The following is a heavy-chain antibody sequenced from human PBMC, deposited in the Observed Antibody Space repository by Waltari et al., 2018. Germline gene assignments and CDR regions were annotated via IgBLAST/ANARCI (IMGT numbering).Heavy chain of an antibody. CDR2: IYTSGST. J-gene: IGHJ3*02. V-gene: IGHV4-4*07. CDR1: GGSISSYY. D-gene: IGHD3-3*01. CDR3: ARVDALGVDYDFWMGAFDI. Sequence: QVQLQESGPGLVKPSETLSLTCTVSGGSISSYYWSWIRQPAGKGLEWIGRIYTSGSTNYNPSLKSRVTMSVDTSKNQFSLKLSSVTAADTAVYYCARVDALGVDYDFWMGAFDIWGQGTMVTVSS.